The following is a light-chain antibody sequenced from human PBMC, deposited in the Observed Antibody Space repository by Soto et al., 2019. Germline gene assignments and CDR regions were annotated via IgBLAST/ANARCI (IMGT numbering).Light chain of an antibody. J-gene: IGKJ2*01. CDR1: PNVGSSF. Sequence: EIVLTQSPGTLSLSPGARATLSGRASPNVGSSFLAWYQYKPGQAHRLLMYATPGRAPGIPDRFSASGSGTDFILTINRLDHEDFAGYYFQQSGSTFGPGTKLEMK. V-gene: IGKV3-20*01. CDR2: ATP. CDR3: QQSGST.